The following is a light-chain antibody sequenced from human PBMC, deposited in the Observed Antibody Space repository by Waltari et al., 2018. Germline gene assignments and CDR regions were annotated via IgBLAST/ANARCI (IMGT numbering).Light chain of an antibody. Sequence: DIQMTQSPSSLSASVGDRVTVTCRASQTIGRSLNWYQQRPGKAPKLLIFATSNLQDGVPSRFSGSVSGTDFTVTISSLQSEDFATYYCQQSYGTPWAFGQGTKVEVK. CDR2: ATS. CDR1: QTIGRS. V-gene: IGKV1-39*01. CDR3: QQSYGTPWA. J-gene: IGKJ1*01.